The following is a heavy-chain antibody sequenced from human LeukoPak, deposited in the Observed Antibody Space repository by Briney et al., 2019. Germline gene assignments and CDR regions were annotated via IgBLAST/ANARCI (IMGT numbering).Heavy chain of an antibody. CDR1: GYTFTGYY. J-gene: IGHJ4*02. Sequence: ASVKVPCKASGYTFTGYYMHWVRQAPGQGLEWMGWINPNSGGTNYAQKFQGRVTMTRDTSISTAYMELSRLRSDDTAVYYCARDYGSQHPIDYWGQGTLVTVSS. CDR3: ARDYGSQHPIDY. CDR2: INPNSGGT. D-gene: IGHD1-1*01. V-gene: IGHV1-2*02.